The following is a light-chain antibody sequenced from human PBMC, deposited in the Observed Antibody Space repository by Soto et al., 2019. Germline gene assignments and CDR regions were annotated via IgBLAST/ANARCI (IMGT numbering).Light chain of an antibody. J-gene: IGLJ1*01. Sequence: QSVLTQPPSASGTPGQRGTISCSGSSSNIGSNSVNWYQQLPGAAPKLLIYSNNQRPSGVPDRFSGSKSGTSASLAISGLQSEDEADYYWAAWDDSQNGREVFGTGTKVTVL. CDR3: AAWDDSQNGREV. CDR2: SNN. V-gene: IGLV1-44*01. CDR1: SSNIGSNS.